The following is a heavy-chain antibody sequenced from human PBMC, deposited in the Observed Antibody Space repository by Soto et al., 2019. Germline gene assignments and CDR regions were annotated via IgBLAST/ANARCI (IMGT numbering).Heavy chain of an antibody. V-gene: IGHV3-13*01. CDR1: GFTFSTLD. J-gene: IGHJ5*02. CDR3: ARGRSFSYDSTPPPMFDP. Sequence: GGALRVSCAGSGFTFSTLDIHWVRQAPGKGLEWVSGIGTLSDTFYAASVQGRFTISRQNAKNSVYLQMNSLRAGDTAFYYCARGRSFSYDSTPPPMFDPWGQGTLVTVSS. D-gene: IGHD3-10*01. CDR2: IGTLSDT.